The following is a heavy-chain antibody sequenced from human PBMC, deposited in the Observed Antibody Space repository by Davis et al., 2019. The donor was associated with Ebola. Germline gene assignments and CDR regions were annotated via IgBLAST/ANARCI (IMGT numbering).Heavy chain of an antibody. Sequence: PGGSLRLSCKTSGYSFSTYWIAWVRQLPGKGLEWMGIIYPGDSDTSYSPSFQGQVTISADKSTSTAYLQWSSLKASDTAMYYCASLRRTITGMDDAFDIWGQGTMVTVSS. J-gene: IGHJ3*02. CDR2: IYPGDSDT. CDR3: ASLRRTITGMDDAFDI. V-gene: IGHV5-51*01. D-gene: IGHD2-8*02. CDR1: GYSFSTYW.